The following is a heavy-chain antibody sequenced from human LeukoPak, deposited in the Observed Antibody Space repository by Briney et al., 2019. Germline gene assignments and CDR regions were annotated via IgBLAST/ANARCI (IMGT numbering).Heavy chain of an antibody. D-gene: IGHD5-18*01. Sequence: GGSLRPSCAASGFIFSGYWMTWVRQAPGKGLEWVANIKQDGSVKYYVDSVKGRFTISRDNAKNSLYLQMNSLRAEDTAVYYCASPGSVGDTGMPDYWGQGTLVTVSS. CDR1: GFIFSGYW. CDR3: ASPGSVGDTGMPDY. V-gene: IGHV3-7*01. J-gene: IGHJ4*02. CDR2: IKQDGSVK.